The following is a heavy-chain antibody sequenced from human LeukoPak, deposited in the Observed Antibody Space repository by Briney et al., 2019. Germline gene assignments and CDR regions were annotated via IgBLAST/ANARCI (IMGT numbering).Heavy chain of an antibody. J-gene: IGHJ4*02. CDR2: IYYSGST. CDR3: ARDPHLRWGSGSYYDY. D-gene: IGHD3-10*01. CDR1: GGSISSYY. Sequence: SETLSLTCTVSGGSISSYYWSWIRQPPGKGLEWIGYIYYSGSTNYNPSLKSRVTISVDTSKNQFSLKLSSVTAADTVVYYCARDPHLRWGSGSYYDYWGQGTLVTVSS. V-gene: IGHV4-59*12.